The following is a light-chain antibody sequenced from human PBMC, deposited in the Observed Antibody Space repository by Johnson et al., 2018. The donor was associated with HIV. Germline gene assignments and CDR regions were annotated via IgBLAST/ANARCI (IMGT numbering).Light chain of an antibody. Sequence: VLTQPPPVSAAPGQKVTISCSGSSSNIGNNYVSWYQQLPGTAPKLLIYDNNKRPSGIPDRFSGSKSGTSATLGITGLQTGDEADYYCGTWDSSLSAGRYVFGTGTKVTVL. CDR1: SSNIGNNY. V-gene: IGLV1-51*01. CDR2: DNN. CDR3: GTWDSSLSAGRYV. J-gene: IGLJ1*01.